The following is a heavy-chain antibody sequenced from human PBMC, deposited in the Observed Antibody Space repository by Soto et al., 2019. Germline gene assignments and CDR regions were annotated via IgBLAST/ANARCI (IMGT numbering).Heavy chain of an antibody. Sequence: KTSETLSLTCTVSGASISSYYWNWIRQPPGKGLEWIGYVHYSGSTNYSPSLKSRVTISVDTSKNQFSLKLSSVTAADTAVYYCARDSQWSAGTPYNWFDPWGQGTLVTVS. D-gene: IGHD6-13*01. CDR1: GASISSYY. V-gene: IGHV4-59*01. CDR3: ARDSQWSAGTPYNWFDP. CDR2: VHYSGST. J-gene: IGHJ5*02.